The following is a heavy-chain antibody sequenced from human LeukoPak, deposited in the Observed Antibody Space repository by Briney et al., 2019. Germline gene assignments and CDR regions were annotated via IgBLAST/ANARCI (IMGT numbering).Heavy chain of an antibody. V-gene: IGHV4-59*01. J-gene: IGHJ4*02. CDR1: GGSITNYY. CDR3: ARGDRGYNYYFDY. Sequence: SETLSLTCTVSGGSITNYYWSWIRQSPGRGLEWLGYISYSGITNYNPSLKSRVTISVDTSKNQFSLRLSSVTAADTVVYYCARGDRGYNYYFDYWGQGTLVTVSS. D-gene: IGHD5-24*01. CDR2: ISYSGIT.